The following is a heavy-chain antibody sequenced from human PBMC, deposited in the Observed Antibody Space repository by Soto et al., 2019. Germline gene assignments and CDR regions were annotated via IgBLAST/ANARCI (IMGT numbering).Heavy chain of an antibody. D-gene: IGHD2-15*01. J-gene: IGHJ4*02. V-gene: IGHV3-23*01. Sequence: EVQVLESGGGLVQPGGSLRLSCAASGFTFMNFAMCWVRQAPGKGLEWVSTITSGGTTYYADSVKGRYTISRDNSKNTLYLQVISVRAEDTAVYHSAKVEDIDYWGQGSLVTVSS. CDR1: GFTFMNFA. CDR2: ITSGGTT. CDR3: AKVEDIDY.